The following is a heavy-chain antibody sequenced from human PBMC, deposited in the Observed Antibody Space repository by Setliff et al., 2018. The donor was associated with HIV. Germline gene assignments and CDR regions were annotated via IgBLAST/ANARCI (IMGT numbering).Heavy chain of an antibody. V-gene: IGHV1-8*02. CDR1: GYSFVSFE. CDR2: MNPKSGNK. CDR3: ARGLGSMARGRVPYYYYMDV. D-gene: IGHD3-10*01. Sequence: GASVKVSCKGFGYSFVSFEINWVRQATGQGLEWMGWMNPKSGNKDYAQKFQGRLTMTRNTSISTVYMELSSLRSEDTAVYYCARGLGSMARGRVPYYYYMDVWGKGTTVTVSS. J-gene: IGHJ6*03.